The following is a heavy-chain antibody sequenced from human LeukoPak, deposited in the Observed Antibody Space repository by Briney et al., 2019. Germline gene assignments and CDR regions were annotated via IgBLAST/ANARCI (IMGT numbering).Heavy chain of an antibody. J-gene: IGHJ4*02. CDR1: GFTFSHYW. D-gene: IGHD2-8*01. V-gene: IGHV3-74*01. CDR2: INTDGSDT. CDR3: ARDRSVTNGGFDY. Sequence: PGGSLRLSCAASGFTFSHYWMHWVRHAAGKGLVWVSRINTDGSDTVYADSVKGRFTISRDNAKNTLYLQMNSLRAEDTAVYYCARDRSVTNGGFDYWGQGTLVTVSS.